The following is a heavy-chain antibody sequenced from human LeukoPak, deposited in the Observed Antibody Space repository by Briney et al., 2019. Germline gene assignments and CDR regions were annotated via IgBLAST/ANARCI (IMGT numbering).Heavy chain of an antibody. Sequence: GGSLRLSCAASRLTLSINYMSWVRQAPGKGLEWVSVIYSGGSTYYADSVKGRFTISRDNSKNTLYLQMNSLRAEDTAVYYCARVAGDAFDIWGQGTMVTVSS. V-gene: IGHV3-53*01. CDR3: ARVAGDAFDI. CDR2: IYSGGST. CDR1: RLTLSINY. J-gene: IGHJ3*02.